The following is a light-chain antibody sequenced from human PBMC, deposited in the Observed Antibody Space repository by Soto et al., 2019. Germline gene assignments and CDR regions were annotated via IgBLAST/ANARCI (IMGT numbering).Light chain of an antibody. CDR1: QSVSSSY. CDR2: GAS. J-gene: IGKJ2*01. CDR3: EQYGSSHYT. V-gene: IGKV3-20*01. Sequence: EIVLTQSPGTLSLSPGERATLSCRASQSVSSSYLAWYQQKPGQAPRLLIYGASSRATGIPDRFSGSGSGTDFTLTISRLEPEDCAVYYCEQYGSSHYTFGQGTKLEMK.